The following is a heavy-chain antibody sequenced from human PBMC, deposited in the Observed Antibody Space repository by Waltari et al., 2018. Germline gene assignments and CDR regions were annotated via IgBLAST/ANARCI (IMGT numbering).Heavy chain of an antibody. D-gene: IGHD1-26*01. J-gene: IGHJ3*02. CDR2: MIPIYGTP. CDR1: GGAFGSYA. CDR3: ARRNLGYAFDI. Sequence: QVQLVQSGAEVKKPGSSVKVSCKASGGAFGSYAITWVRQAPGHGLEWVGGMIPIYGTPNFAQKFQGRGTFTADESTTTAYMELTSLKSEDTAIYYCARRNLGYAFDIWGQGTLVTVSS. V-gene: IGHV1-69*12.